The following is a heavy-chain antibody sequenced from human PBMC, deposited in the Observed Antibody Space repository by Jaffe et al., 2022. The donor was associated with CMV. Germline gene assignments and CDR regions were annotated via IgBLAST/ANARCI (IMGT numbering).Heavy chain of an antibody. CDR3: ARDLGSGYAFDY. Sequence: QVQLQESGPGLVKPSETLSLTCTVSGGSISSYYWSWIRQPPGKGLEWIGYIYYSGSTNYNPSLKSRVTISVDTSKNQFSLKLSSVTAADTAVYYCARDLGSGYAFDYWGQGTLVTVSS. V-gene: IGHV4-59*01. CDR1: GGSISSYY. D-gene: IGHD3-22*01. CDR2: IYYSGST. J-gene: IGHJ4*02.